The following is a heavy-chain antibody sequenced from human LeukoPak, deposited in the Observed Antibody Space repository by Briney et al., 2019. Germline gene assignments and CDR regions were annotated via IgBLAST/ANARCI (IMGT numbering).Heavy chain of an antibody. CDR1: GGSISSYY. CDR2: IYYSGST. Sequence: ASETLSLTCTVSGGSISSYYWSWIRQPPGKGLEWIGYIYYSGSTNYNPSLKSRVTISVDTSKNQFSLKLSSVTAADTAVYYCARRHSSSWYGWFDPWGQGTLVTVSP. D-gene: IGHD6-13*01. CDR3: ARRHSSSWYGWFDP. V-gene: IGHV4-59*08. J-gene: IGHJ5*02.